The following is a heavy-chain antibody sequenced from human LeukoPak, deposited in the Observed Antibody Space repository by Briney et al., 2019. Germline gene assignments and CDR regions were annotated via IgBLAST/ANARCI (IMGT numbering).Heavy chain of an antibody. Sequence: GESLKISWQGSGYIFTHNWIGLVRQKPGKGLELMGIIYPGESDTRYSPSFEGQDTISVDKSSSTAYLQWSRLKASDTAIYYCARQTRDGSGSRGYFFDFWGQGTLVTVSS. CDR1: GYIFTHNW. J-gene: IGHJ4*02. D-gene: IGHD3-10*01. V-gene: IGHV5-51*01. CDR2: IYPGESDT. CDR3: ARQTRDGSGSRGYFFDF.